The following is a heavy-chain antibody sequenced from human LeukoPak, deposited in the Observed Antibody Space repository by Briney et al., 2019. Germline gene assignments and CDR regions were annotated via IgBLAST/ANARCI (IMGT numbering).Heavy chain of an antibody. D-gene: IGHD3-10*01. CDR3: AKVGSGGYFDY. J-gene: IGHJ4*02. V-gene: IGHV1-46*01. CDR2: INPLGGST. Sequence: ASVKVSCKASGYTFTTYYMHWVRQAPGQGLEWMGTINPLGGSTTYAQKFQGRVTMARDTSTSTVYMELSSLRSEDMAIYYCAKVGSGGYFDYWGQGTLVTVSS. CDR1: GYTFTTYY.